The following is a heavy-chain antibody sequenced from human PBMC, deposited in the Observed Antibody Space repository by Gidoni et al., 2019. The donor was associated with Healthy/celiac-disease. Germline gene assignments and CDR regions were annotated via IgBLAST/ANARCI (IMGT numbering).Heavy chain of an antibody. CDR2: INGDGSST. V-gene: IGHV3-74*01. Sequence: EVQLVESGGGLVQPGGSLRLSCAASGFTFSSYWMHWVRQDPGKGLVWVSRINGDGSSTSYADSVKGRFTISRDNAKNTLYLQMNSLRAEDTAVYYCARDRGDTVTTDYYFDYWGQGTLVTVSS. CDR3: ARDRGDTVTTDYYFDY. D-gene: IGHD4-17*01. CDR1: GFTFSSYW. J-gene: IGHJ4*02.